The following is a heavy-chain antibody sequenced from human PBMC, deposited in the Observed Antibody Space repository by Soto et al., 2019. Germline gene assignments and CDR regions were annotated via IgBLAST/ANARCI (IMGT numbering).Heavy chain of an antibody. CDR2: FRSKANGYAT. V-gene: IGHV3-73*01. Sequence: PGGSLRLSCAGSVFAFSGSTIHLVRQASGEGLEWVGRFRSKANGYATAYAASVKGRFIISRDDSKTTAYLQMSSLKIEDTAVYYCFRENYFSYHGMDLWGQGTKVTVSS. CDR1: VFAFSGST. CDR3: FRENYFSYHGMDL. J-gene: IGHJ6*02.